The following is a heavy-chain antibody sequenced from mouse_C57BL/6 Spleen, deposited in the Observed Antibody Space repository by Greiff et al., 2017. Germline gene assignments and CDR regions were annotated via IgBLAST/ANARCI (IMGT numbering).Heavy chain of an antibody. CDR3: ARSYYGSRNFFAY. J-gene: IGHJ3*01. CDR2: INPNNGGT. D-gene: IGHD1-1*01. Sequence: VQLQQSGPELVKPGASVKISCKASGYTFTDYYMNWVKQSHGKSLEWIGDINPNNGGTSYNQKFKGKATLTVDKSSSTAYMELRSLTSEDSAVYYCARSYYGSRNFFAYWGQGTLVTVSA. V-gene: IGHV1-26*01. CDR1: GYTFTDYY.